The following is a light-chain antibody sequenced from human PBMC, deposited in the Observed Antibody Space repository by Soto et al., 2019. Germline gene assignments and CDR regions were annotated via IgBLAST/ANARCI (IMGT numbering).Light chain of an antibody. V-gene: IGKV2-28*01. Sequence: DIVMTQSPLSLPVTPGEPASISCRSSQSLLHSSGYYFLDWYLQKPGQSPQPLIYLGSNRASGVPDRFSGSGSGTDFTLKISGVEAEDVGVYYCMQALQTRTFGQGTKLEIK. J-gene: IGKJ2*02. CDR2: LGS. CDR1: QSLLHSSGYYF. CDR3: MQALQTRT.